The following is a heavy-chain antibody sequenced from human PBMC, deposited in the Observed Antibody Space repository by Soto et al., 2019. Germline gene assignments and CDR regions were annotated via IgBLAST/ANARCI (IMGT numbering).Heavy chain of an antibody. CDR2: FDPEDGET. CDR3: ATGKRFGDIDYYYYMDV. D-gene: IGHD3-10*01. CDR1: GYTLTELS. V-gene: IGHV1-24*01. J-gene: IGHJ6*03. Sequence: ASVKVSCKVSGYTLTELSTHWVRQAPGKGLEWMGGFDPEDGETIYAQKFQGRVTMTEDTSTDTAYMELSSLRSEDTAVYYCATGKRFGDIDYYYYMDVWGKGTTVTV.